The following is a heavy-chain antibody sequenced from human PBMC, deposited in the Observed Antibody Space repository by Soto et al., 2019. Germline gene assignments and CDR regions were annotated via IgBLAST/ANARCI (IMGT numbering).Heavy chain of an antibody. J-gene: IGHJ6*02. CDR1: GLTVSSNY. Sequence: PGGSLRLSCAASGLTVSSNYMSWIRQAPGKGLEWVSYISSSGSTIYYADSVKGRFTISRDNAKNSLYLQMNSLRAEDTAVYYCARGGQQLHGMDVWGQGTTVTVSS. V-gene: IGHV3-11*01. CDR2: ISSSGSTI. CDR3: ARGGQQLHGMDV. D-gene: IGHD6-13*01.